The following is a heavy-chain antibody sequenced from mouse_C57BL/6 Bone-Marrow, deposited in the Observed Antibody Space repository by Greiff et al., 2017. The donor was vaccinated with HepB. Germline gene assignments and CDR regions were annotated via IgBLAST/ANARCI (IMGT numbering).Heavy chain of an antibody. V-gene: IGHV1-15*01. CDR1: GYTFTDYE. J-gene: IGHJ1*03. D-gene: IGHD1-1*01. Sequence: VKLMESGAELVRPGASVTLSCKASGYTFTDYEMHWVKQTPVHGLEWIGAIDPETGGTAYNQKFKGKAILTADKSSSTAYMELRSLTSEDSAVYYCTRGDYGSSYRYFDVWGTGTTVTVSS. CDR2: IDPETGGT. CDR3: TRGDYGSSYRYFDV.